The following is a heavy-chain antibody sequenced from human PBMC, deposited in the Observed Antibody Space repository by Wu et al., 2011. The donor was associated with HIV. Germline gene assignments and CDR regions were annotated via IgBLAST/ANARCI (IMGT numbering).Heavy chain of an antibody. J-gene: IGHJ4*02. CDR2: IMPIFGAT. V-gene: IGHV1-69*06. Sequence: QVQLVQSGTEVKKPGSSVKVSCKTSGYTFSTYAVTWVRQAPGQGLEWMGRIMPIFGATNYAQKFQGRVTITADKSTSTAYMELRSLRSEDTAVYYCARDFGGDEEYWGQGTLVTVSS. CDR3: ARDFGGDEEY. CDR1: GYTFSTYA. D-gene: IGHD2-21*01.